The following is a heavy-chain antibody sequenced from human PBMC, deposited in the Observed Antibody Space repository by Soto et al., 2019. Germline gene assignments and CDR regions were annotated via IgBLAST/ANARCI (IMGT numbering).Heavy chain of an antibody. Sequence: SVKVSCKASGGTFSSYAISWVRQAPGQGLEWMGGIIPIFGTANYAQKFQGRVTITADESTSTAYMELSSLRSEDTAVYYCAGGSSTYYYYYYGMDFRGQRTTVTVSS. CDR1: GGTFSSYA. J-gene: IGHJ6*02. V-gene: IGHV1-69*13. CDR3: AGGSSTYYYYYYGMDF. CDR2: IIPIFGTA. D-gene: IGHD6-6*01.